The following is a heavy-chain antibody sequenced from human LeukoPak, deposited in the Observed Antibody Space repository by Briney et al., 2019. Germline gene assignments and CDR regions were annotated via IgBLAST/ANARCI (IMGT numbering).Heavy chain of an antibody. CDR2: IYYSGAN. V-gene: IGHV4-39*07. Sequence: SETLSLTCTVSGGSFSSSSYCWGWIRQSPGKGLEWIGSIYYSGANYYNPSLKSRVTIPIDTSKNQFSLKLSSMTAADTAVYYCARVVARSWYGDQWGQGTLVTVSS. CDR1: GGSFSSSSYC. J-gene: IGHJ4*02. D-gene: IGHD6-13*01. CDR3: ARVVARSWYGDQ.